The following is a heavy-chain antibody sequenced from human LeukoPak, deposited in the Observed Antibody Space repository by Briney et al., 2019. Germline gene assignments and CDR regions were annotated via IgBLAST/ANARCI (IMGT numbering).Heavy chain of an antibody. V-gene: IGHV3-66*01. J-gene: IGHJ4*02. CDR1: GFTVSTNY. Sequence: PGGSLRLSCAASGFTVSTNYMSWVRQAPGKRLEWVSVIYSGDTTFYADSVRGKFAISRDNSKNTLYIQMNSLRAEDTAVYYCASILRSSSGYYFYYWGQGTLVTVSS. D-gene: IGHD3-10*01. CDR2: IYSGDTT. CDR3: ASILRSSSGYYFYY.